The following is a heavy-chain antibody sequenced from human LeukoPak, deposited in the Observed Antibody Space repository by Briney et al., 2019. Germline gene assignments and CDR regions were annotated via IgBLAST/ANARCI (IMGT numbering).Heavy chain of an antibody. CDR3: ARVRREMKRSLGRTPEYSYYYYMDV. V-gene: IGHV3-7*01. Sequence: GGSLRLSCAASEFTFPMYWMTWVRQGPGKGLEWVANIKHDGSEKYYIDSVKGRFTISRDNAKNSVYLQMNRLRAKDTAVYYCARVRREMKRSLGRTPEYSYYYYMDVWGKGTTVTVSS. D-gene: IGHD1/OR15-1a*01. CDR1: EFTFPMYW. J-gene: IGHJ6*03. CDR2: IKHDGSEK.